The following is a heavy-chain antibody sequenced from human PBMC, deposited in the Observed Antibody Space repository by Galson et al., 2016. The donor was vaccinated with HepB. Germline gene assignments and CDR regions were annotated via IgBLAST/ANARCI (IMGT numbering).Heavy chain of an antibody. Sequence: SLRLSCATSGFTFRSYWMNWVRQAPGKGLEWVANINQDGSVKDYMGSVRGRLTISRNNAKNAQYLQMNSLRDEDTALYYCLRTRVYSVAGTHYEAFDIWGQGTMVTVSS. CDR3: LRTRVYSVAGTHYEAFDI. CDR2: INQDGSVK. V-gene: IGHV3-7*01. CDR1: GFTFRSYW. D-gene: IGHD6-13*01. J-gene: IGHJ3*02.